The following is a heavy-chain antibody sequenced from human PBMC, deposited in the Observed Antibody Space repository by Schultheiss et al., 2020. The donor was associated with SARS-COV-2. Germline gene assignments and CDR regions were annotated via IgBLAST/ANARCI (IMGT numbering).Heavy chain of an antibody. V-gene: IGHV3-21*01. Sequence: GGSLRLSCAASGFTFSSYSMNWVRQAPGKGLEWVSSISSSSSYIYYADSVKGRFTISRDNAKNSLYLQMNSLRAEDTAVYYCARDRPPYYYDSSGYFPYYGMDVWGQGTTVTVSS. CDR2: ISSSSSYI. D-gene: IGHD3-22*01. J-gene: IGHJ6*02. CDR3: ARDRPPYYYDSSGYFPYYGMDV. CDR1: GFTFSSYS.